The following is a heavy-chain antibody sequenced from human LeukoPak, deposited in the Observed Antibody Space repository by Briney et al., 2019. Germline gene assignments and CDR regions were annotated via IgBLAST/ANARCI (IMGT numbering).Heavy chain of an antibody. CDR1: GGSISSSSFY. J-gene: IGHJ4*02. CDR3: ARHGGSSGWYHFDY. D-gene: IGHD6-13*01. CDR2: IYYSGST. Sequence: SETLSLTCTVSGGSISSSSFYWGWIRQPPGTGLEWIGSIYYSGSTYYNPSLKSRVTISVDTSKNQFSLNLNSVTAADTALYYCARHGGSSGWYHFDYWGQGTLVTVSS. V-gene: IGHV4-39*01.